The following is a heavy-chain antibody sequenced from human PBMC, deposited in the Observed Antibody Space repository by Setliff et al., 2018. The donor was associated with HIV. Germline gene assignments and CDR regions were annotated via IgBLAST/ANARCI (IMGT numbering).Heavy chain of an antibody. J-gene: IGHJ4*02. Sequence: SETLSLTCTVSGGSINSGIYYWTWIRQPAGKGLEWLGRIHIGGNTNYNPSLKSRVTTSVDTSKNQFSLKLSSVTATDTAVYYCARDAGPHYGSGPPLEYWGQGIQVTVSS. CDR3: ARDAGPHYGSGPPLEY. D-gene: IGHD3-10*01. CDR1: GGSINSGIYY. CDR2: IHIGGNT. V-gene: IGHV4-61*02.